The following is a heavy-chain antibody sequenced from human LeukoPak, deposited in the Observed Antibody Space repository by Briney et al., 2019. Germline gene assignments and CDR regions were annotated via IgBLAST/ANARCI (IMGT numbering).Heavy chain of an antibody. D-gene: IGHD4-11*01. J-gene: IGHJ4*02. CDR2: INPNSGGT. CDR1: GYTFTDYY. Sequence: GASVKVSCKASGYTFTDYYMHWVRQAPGQGLEWMGWINPNSGGTNYAQKFQGRVTMTRDTSISTAYMELSRLRSDDTAVYYCARSPMTSDPTAYTDYWGQGTLVTVSS. V-gene: IGHV1-2*02. CDR3: ARSPMTSDPTAYTDY.